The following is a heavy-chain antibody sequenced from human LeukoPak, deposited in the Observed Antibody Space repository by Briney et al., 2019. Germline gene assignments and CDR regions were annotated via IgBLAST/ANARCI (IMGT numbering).Heavy chain of an antibody. CDR1: GGTFSSYA. D-gene: IGHD2-2*01. CDR2: IIPIFGTA. V-gene: IGHV1-69*05. J-gene: IGHJ4*02. CDR3: ARDGGVPAAMHY. Sequence: SVKVSCKASGGTFSSYAISWVRQAPGQGLEWMGGIIPIFGTANYAQKFQGRVTITTDESTSTAYMELSSLRSEDTAVYYCARDGGVPAAMHYWGQGTLVTVSS.